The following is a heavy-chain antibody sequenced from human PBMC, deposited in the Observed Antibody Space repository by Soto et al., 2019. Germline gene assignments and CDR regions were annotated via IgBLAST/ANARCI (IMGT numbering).Heavy chain of an antibody. Sequence: ETLSLTCAVSGGSISSSNWWSWVRQPPGKGLEWIGEIYHSGSTNYDPSLKSRVTISVDKSKNQFSLKLSSVTAADTAVYYCARAIAVAVNWFDPWGQGTLVTVSS. CDR2: IYHSGST. V-gene: IGHV4-4*02. D-gene: IGHD6-19*01. J-gene: IGHJ5*02. CDR3: ARAIAVAVNWFDP. CDR1: GGSISSSNW.